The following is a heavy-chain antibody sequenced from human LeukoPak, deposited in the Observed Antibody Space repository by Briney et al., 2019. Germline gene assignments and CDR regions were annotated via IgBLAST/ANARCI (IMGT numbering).Heavy chain of an antibody. Sequence: SVKVSCKASVGTFSSYAISGGRQAPGQGREWMGGTIPISGTANYAQKFQGRVTITTDESTSTAYMALSSLRPEDTAVYYCARDGYNYLSWGQGTLVTVSS. J-gene: IGHJ4*02. CDR3: ARDGYNYLS. CDR2: TIPISGTA. V-gene: IGHV1-69*05. D-gene: IGHD5-24*01. CDR1: VGTFSSYA.